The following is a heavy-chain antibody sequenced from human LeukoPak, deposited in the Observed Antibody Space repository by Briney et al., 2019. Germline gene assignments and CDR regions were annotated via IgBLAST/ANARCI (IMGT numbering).Heavy chain of an antibody. V-gene: IGHV3-53*01. CDR3: AKDIWRWAFDI. CDR1: GFTVSSNY. D-gene: IGHD5-24*01. J-gene: IGHJ3*02. CDR2: IYSGGST. Sequence: GGSLRLSCAASGFTVSSNYMTWVRQAPGKGLEWVSVIYSGGSTYYADSVKGRFTISRDKSMNTLYLQMNSLRAEDTAIYFCAKDIWRWAFDIWGQGTMVTVSS.